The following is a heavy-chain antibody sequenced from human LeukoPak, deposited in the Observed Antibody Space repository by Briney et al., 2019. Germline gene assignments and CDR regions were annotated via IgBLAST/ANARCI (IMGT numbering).Heavy chain of an antibody. D-gene: IGHD6-19*01. V-gene: IGHV1-2*02. J-gene: IGHJ4*02. CDR1: GYTFTGYY. Sequence: GASVKVSCKASGYTFTGYYMHWVRQAPGQGLEWMGWINPNSGGTNYAQKFQGRVTMTRDTSISTAYMELSRLRSDDTAVYYCARAMGSVYSSGWYLETNSVDVVDYWGQGTLVTVSS. CDR2: INPNSGGT. CDR3: ARAMGSVYSSGWYLETNSVDVVDY.